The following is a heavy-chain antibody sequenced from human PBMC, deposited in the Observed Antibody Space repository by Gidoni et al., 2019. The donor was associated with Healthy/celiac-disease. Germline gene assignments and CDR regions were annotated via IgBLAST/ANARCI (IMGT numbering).Heavy chain of an antibody. CDR1: GFTFSSYA. D-gene: IGHD5-18*01. V-gene: IGHV3-23*01. J-gene: IGHJ4*02. CDR3: AKDRGYSYGYFDY. CDR2: ISGSGGSP. Sequence: EVQLLESGGGLVQPGGSMRLSCAASGFTFSSYAMSWVRQAPGKGLELCSAISGSGGSPYYADSVKVRFTISRDNSKNTLYLQMNSLRAEDTAVYYCAKDRGYSYGYFDYWGQGTLVTVSS.